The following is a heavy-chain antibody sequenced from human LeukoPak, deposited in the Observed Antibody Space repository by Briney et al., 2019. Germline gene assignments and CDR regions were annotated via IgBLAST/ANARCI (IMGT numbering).Heavy chain of an antibody. CDR3: ATGRYYYSNSRGDAFDI. Sequence: ASVKVSCKVSGYTLTELSMHWVRQAPGKGLEWMGGFDPEDGETIYAQKFQGRVTMTEDTSTDTAYMELSSLRSEDTAVYYCATGRYYYSNSRGDAFDIWGQGTMVTVSS. CDR2: FDPEDGET. CDR1: GYTLTELS. J-gene: IGHJ3*02. V-gene: IGHV1-24*01. D-gene: IGHD4-11*01.